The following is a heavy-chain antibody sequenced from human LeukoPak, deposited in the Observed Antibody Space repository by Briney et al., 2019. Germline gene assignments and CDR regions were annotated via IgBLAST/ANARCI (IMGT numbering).Heavy chain of an antibody. CDR1: GGSITSNH. CDR3: ARDTRSGSYDY. J-gene: IGHJ4*02. V-gene: IGHV4-4*02. CDR2: VHHSGGT. D-gene: IGHD1-26*01. Sequence: SETLSLTCTVSGGSITSNHWSWVRQPPGKGLEWIGQVHHSGGTSYNPSLRSRVTISIDKSENQFSLKLNSVTAADTAVYYCARDTRSGSYDYWGQGTLVTVSS.